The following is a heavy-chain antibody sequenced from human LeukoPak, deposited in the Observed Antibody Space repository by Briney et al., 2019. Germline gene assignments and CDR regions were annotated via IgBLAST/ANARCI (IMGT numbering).Heavy chain of an antibody. Sequence: PSETLSLTCTVSGGSISSYYWSWIRQPPGKGLEWIGYIYYSGSTNYNPSLKSRVTISVDTSKNPFSLRLSSVTAAHTAVTDRARDSAPYGIYVCGKGNTFTVSS. CDR1: GGSISSYY. J-gene: IGHJ6*04. V-gene: IGHV4-59*01. D-gene: IGHD1-26*01. CDR3: ARDSAPYGIYV. CDR2: IYYSGST.